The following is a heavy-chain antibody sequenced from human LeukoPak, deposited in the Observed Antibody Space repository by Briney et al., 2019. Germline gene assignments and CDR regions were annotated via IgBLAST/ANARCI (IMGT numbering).Heavy chain of an antibody. D-gene: IGHD1-26*01. J-gene: IGHJ4*02. Sequence: GGSLRLSCAASGFTFSRYTMNWVRQAPGKGLEWVSHISASGSAMYYADSVKGRFTISRDNAKDSLYLQMNSLRDEDTAVYYCASSGSYRFDYWGQGTLVTVSS. V-gene: IGHV3-48*02. CDR2: ISASGSAM. CDR3: ASSGSYRFDY. CDR1: GFTFSRYT.